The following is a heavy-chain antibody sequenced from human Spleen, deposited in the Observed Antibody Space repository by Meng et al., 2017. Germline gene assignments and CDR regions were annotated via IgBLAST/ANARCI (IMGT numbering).Heavy chain of an antibody. CDR1: GFTFSNYW. J-gene: IGHJ4*02. CDR3: ARSLRSLYYFDY. V-gene: IGHV3-74*01. CDR2: INTDGSST. Sequence: GGSLRLSCAASGFTFSNYWMHWVRHAPGKGLVWVSAINTDGSSTNYADSDSVKGRFTISRDNAKNTLYLQMNSLRAEDTAVYYCARSLRSLYYFDYWGQGTLVTGAS. D-gene: IGHD3-10*01.